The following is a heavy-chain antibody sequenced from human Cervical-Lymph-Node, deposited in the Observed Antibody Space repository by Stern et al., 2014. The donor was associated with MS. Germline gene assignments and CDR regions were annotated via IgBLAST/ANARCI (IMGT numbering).Heavy chain of an antibody. V-gene: IGHV1-18*04. Sequence: VQLVQSGAEVKKPGASVKVSCKASGYTFTSYGISWGRQAPGQGLEWMGWVSAYNGNTTHAQTRQSRVTMTPSTSTSTAYMELRSLRSDYTAVSYCATDQTYYDYVCGIYRAPSFDYWGQGTLVTVSS. J-gene: IGHJ4*02. CDR1: GYTFTSYG. CDR3: ATDQTYYDYVCGIYRAPSFDY. D-gene: IGHD3-16*02. CDR2: VSAYNGNT.